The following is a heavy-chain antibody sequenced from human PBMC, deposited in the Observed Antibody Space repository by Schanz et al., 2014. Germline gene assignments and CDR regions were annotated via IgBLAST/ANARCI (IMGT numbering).Heavy chain of an antibody. J-gene: IGHJ4*02. CDR2: ISANNGNT. CDR1: GYTFTNYG. D-gene: IGHD6-19*01. V-gene: IGHV1-18*01. Sequence: QVQLVQSGAEVKKPGASVGVSCKASGYTFTNYGVTWVRQAPGQGLEWMGWISANNGNTNYAQKLQGRITVTTDTSTSTVYLELSSLRSDDTAVYYCARGGYSSGWYDRNIAHFDYWGQGTLXTVSS. CDR3: ARGGYSSGWYDRNIAHFDY.